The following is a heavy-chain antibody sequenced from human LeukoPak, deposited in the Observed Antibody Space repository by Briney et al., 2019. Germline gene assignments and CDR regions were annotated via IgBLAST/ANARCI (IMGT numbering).Heavy chain of an antibody. CDR3: ARATSLGDSSGYYYADS. Sequence: VASVKVSCKASGYIFTNYGISWVRQAPGQGLEWMGWISGDNDNTYYAQKYQGIVTMTTDTSTNTAHMELRSLRSDDTAVYYCARATSLGDSSGYYYADSWGQGTLVTVSS. V-gene: IGHV1-18*01. CDR2: ISGDNDNT. J-gene: IGHJ5*01. CDR1: GYIFTNYG. D-gene: IGHD3-22*01.